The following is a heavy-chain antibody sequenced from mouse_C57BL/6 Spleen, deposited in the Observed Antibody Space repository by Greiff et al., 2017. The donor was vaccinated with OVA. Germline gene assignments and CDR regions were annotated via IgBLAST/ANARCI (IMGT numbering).Heavy chain of an antibody. CDR3: ARRWGLDSRLGWYFDV. Sequence: ESGPGILQSSQTLSLTCSFSGFSLSTSGMGVSWIRQPSGKGLEWLAHIYWDDDKRSNPSLKSRLTISKDTSRNQVFLKITSVDTADTATYYCARRWGLDSRLGWYFDVWGTGTTVTVSS. V-gene: IGHV8-12*01. CDR1: GFSLSTSGMG. J-gene: IGHJ1*03. CDR2: IYWDDDK.